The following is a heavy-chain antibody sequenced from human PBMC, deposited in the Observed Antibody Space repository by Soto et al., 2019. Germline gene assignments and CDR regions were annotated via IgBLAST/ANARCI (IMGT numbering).Heavy chain of an antibody. CDR3: ARLMGYCSSTSCLYYYYYGMDV. Sequence: TGESLKISCKGSGYSFTSYWISWVRQMPGKGLEWMGRIDPSDSYTNYSPSFQGHVTISADKSISTAYLQWSSLKASDTAMYYCARLMGYCSSTSCLYYYYYGMDVWGQGTTVTVSS. V-gene: IGHV5-10-1*01. CDR1: GYSFTSYW. J-gene: IGHJ6*02. D-gene: IGHD2-2*01. CDR2: IDPSDSYT.